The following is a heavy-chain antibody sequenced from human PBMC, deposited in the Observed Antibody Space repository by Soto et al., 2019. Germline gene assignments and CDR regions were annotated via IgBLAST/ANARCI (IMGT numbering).Heavy chain of an antibody. J-gene: IGHJ6*02. CDR3: ARVADSSGYYPYYYCYGMDV. CDR2: ISTYNGNT. CDR1: GYTFNSYG. Sequence: ASVKVSCKASGYTFNSYGISWVRQAPGQGLEWMGWISTYNGNTNYPQKLQGRVTMTTDTSTSTAYMELRSLRSDDTAVYYCARVADSSGYYPYYYCYGMDVWGQGTTVTVSS. V-gene: IGHV1-18*01. D-gene: IGHD3-22*01.